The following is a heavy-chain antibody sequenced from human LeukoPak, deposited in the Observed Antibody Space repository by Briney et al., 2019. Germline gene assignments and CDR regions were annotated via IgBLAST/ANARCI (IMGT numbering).Heavy chain of an antibody. CDR3: ARDRSGLLWFGELSSGLDV. CDR1: GFTFSDYY. V-gene: IGHV3-11*06. Sequence: PGGSLRLSCAASGFTFSDYYMSWIHQAPGKGLEWVSYISSSSSYTNYADSVKGRFTISRDNAKNSLYLQMNSLRAEDTAVYYCARDRSGLLWFGELSSGLDVWGKGTTVTVSS. D-gene: IGHD3-10*01. CDR2: ISSSSSYT. J-gene: IGHJ6*04.